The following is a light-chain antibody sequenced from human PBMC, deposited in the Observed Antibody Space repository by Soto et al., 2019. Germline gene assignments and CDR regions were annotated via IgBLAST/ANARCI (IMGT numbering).Light chain of an antibody. CDR2: EVT. CDR3: SSYTTNSPPVV. Sequence: QSALTQPASVSGSPGQSITISCTGTSGDIGSYTYVSWYQQYPGKAPKLLISEVTNRPSGVSNRFSGSKSGNTASLTISGLQAEDEAHYYFSSYTTNSPPVVFGGGTKLTVL. CDR1: SGDIGSYTY. V-gene: IGLV2-14*01. J-gene: IGLJ2*01.